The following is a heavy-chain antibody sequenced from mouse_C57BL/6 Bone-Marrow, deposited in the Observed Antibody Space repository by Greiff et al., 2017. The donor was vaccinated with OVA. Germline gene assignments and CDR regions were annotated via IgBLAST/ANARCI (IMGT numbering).Heavy chain of an antibody. CDR1: GFTFSSYA. V-gene: IGHV5-4*01. J-gene: IGHJ4*01. CDR3: ARDEAMDY. Sequence: EVQVVESGGGLVKPGGSLQLSCAASGFTFSSYAMSWVRQTPEKRLEWVATISDGGSYTYYPDNVKGRFTISRDNAKNNLYLQMSHLKSEDTAMYYCARDEAMDYWGQGTSVTVSS. CDR2: ISDGGSYT.